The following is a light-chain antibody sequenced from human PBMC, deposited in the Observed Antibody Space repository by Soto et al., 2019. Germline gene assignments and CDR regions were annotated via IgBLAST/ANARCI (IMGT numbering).Light chain of an antibody. CDR3: QPFGSSPGFT. CDR2: GAS. V-gene: IGKV3-20*01. J-gene: IGKJ3*01. CDR1: QSINSRY. Sequence: EIVLTQSPGTLSLSPGERATLSCRASQSINSRYLAWYQQKPGQAPRLLIYGASSRATGIPDRFSGSGSGTEFTLTISRLEPEDFAVYYCQPFGSSPGFTFGPGTKVDIK.